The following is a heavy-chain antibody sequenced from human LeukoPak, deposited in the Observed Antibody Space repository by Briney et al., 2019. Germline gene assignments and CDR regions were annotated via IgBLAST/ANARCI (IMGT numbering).Heavy chain of an antibody. CDR3: ARGLYGDYQDAFDI. CDR2: INHSGST. V-gene: IGHV4-39*07. J-gene: IGHJ3*02. CDR1: GGSISSSSYY. Sequence: SETLSLTCTVSGGSISSSSYYWGWIRQPPGKGLEWIGEINHSGSTNYNPSLKSRVTISVDTSKNQFSLKLSSVTAADTAVYYCARGLYGDYQDAFDIWGQGTMVTVSS. D-gene: IGHD4-17*01.